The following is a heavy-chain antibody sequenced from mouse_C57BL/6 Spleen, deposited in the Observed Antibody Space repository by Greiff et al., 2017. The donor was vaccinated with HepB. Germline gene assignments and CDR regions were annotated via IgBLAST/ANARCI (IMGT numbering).Heavy chain of an antibody. Sequence: EVKLQQSGPELVKPGASVKISCKASGYTFTDYYMNWVKQSHGKSLEWIGDINPNNGGTSYNQKFKGKATLTVDKSSSTAYMELRSLTSEDSAVYYCARGENYDYDGDWFAYWGQGTLVTVSA. CDR1: GYTFTDYY. CDR3: ARGENYDYDGDWFAY. D-gene: IGHD2-4*01. J-gene: IGHJ3*01. V-gene: IGHV1-26*01. CDR2: INPNNGGT.